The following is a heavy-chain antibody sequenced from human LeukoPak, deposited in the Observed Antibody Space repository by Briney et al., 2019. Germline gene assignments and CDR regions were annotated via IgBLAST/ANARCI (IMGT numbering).Heavy chain of an antibody. J-gene: IGHJ4*02. V-gene: IGHV3-7*03. Sequence: PGGSLRLSCAASGFSFSSYWMSWVRQAPGKGLEWVANIKEGGSEKYYVDSVKGRLTISRDNAKNSLYLQMNSLRVEDTAVYYCARGGSWTGSFTDFDYWGQGTLVTVSS. CDR1: GFSFSSYW. D-gene: IGHD3/OR15-3a*01. CDR3: ARGGSWTGSFTDFDY. CDR2: IKEGGSEK.